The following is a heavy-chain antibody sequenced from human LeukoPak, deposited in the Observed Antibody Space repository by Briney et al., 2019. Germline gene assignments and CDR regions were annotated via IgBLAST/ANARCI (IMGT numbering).Heavy chain of an antibody. Sequence: GASVKVSCKASGGTFSSYAISWVRQAPGQGLEWMGRTIPIFGTANYAQKFQGRVTITTDHSTSTAYMELSSLRSEDTAVYYCARGGRGYYYDSSGPGDYWGQGTLVTVSS. CDR3: ARGGRGYYYDSSGPGDY. D-gene: IGHD3-22*01. V-gene: IGHV1-69*05. CDR1: GGTFSSYA. J-gene: IGHJ4*02. CDR2: TIPIFGTA.